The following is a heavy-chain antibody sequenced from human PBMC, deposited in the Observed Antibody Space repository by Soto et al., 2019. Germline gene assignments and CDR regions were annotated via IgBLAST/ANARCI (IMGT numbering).Heavy chain of an antibody. J-gene: IGHJ6*02. V-gene: IGHV3-48*02. CDR2: ISSSSSTI. D-gene: IGHD2-15*01. CDR1: GFTFSSYS. Sequence: EVQLVESGGGLVQPGGSLRLSCAASGFTFSSYSMNWVRQAPGKGLEWVSYISSSSSTIYYADSVKGRFTISRDNAKNSLYLQMNSLRDEDTAVYYCARSWCYYYYYGMDVWGQGTTVTVSS. CDR3: ARSWCYYYYYGMDV.